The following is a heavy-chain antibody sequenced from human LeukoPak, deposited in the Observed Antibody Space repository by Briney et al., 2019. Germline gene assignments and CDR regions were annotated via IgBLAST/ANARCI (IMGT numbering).Heavy chain of an antibody. CDR1: GGSISSYY. D-gene: IGHD2-15*01. CDR2: IYYSGST. J-gene: IGHJ6*03. Sequence: SETLSLTCTVSGGSISSYYWSWIRQPPGRGLEWIGYIYYSGSTNYNPSLKSRVTISVDTSKNQFSLKLSSVTAADTAVYYRARDVVAANYYYYYMDVWGKGTTVTVSS. V-gene: IGHV4-59*01. CDR3: ARDVVAANYYYYYMDV.